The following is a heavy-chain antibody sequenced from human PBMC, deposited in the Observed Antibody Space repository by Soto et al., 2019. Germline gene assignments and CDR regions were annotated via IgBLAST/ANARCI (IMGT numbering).Heavy chain of an antibody. J-gene: IGHJ6*02. D-gene: IGHD1-7*01. CDR2: IIPIFGTA. Sequence: SVKVSCKASGGTFSSYAISWVRQAPGQGLEWMGGIIPIFGTANYAQKFQGRVTITADESTSTAYMELSSLRSEDTAVYYCARKSGTYEYYYYYGMDVWGQGTTVTVSS. V-gene: IGHV1-69*13. CDR3: ARKSGTYEYYYYYGMDV. CDR1: GGTFSSYA.